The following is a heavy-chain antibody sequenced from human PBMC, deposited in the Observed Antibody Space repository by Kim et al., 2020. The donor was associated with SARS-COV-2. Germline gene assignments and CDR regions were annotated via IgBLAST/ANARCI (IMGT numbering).Heavy chain of an antibody. J-gene: IGHJ4*02. CDR2: GSP. Sequence: GSPYKNPSLTTRVTISVNTSKNQFSLKLSSATAADTAVYYCARPGWYLVYWGQGTLVTVSS. CDR3: ARPGWYLVY. D-gene: IGHD6-19*01. V-gene: IGHV4-39*01.